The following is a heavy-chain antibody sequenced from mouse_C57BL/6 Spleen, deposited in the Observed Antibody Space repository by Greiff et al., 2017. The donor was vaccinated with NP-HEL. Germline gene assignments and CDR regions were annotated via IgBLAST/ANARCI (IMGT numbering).Heavy chain of an antibody. Sequence: EVKLVESGGGLVKPGGSLKLSCAASGFTFSDYGMHWVRQAPEKGLEWVAYISSGSSTIYYADTVKGRFTISRYNAKNTLFLQMTSLRSEDTAMYYCAGYDYDLYFDVWGTGTTVTVSS. CDR3: AGYDYDLYFDV. CDR2: ISSGSSTI. D-gene: IGHD2-4*01. CDR1: GFTFSDYG. V-gene: IGHV5-17*01. J-gene: IGHJ1*03.